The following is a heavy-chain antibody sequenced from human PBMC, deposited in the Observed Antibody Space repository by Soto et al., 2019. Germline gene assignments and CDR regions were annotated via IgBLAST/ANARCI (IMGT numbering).Heavy chain of an antibody. Sequence: QVQLVQSGAEVKKPGASVKVSCKASGYTFTSYGISWVRQAPGQGLEWMGWISAYNGNTNYAQKLQGRVTRTTDTSTSTAYMERRRLRSYDTAVYYCARARLRRPYCGMDVWGQGPTVTVSS. J-gene: IGHJ6*02. CDR3: ARARLRRPYCGMDV. CDR1: GYTFTSYG. D-gene: IGHD3-16*01. V-gene: IGHV1-18*04. CDR2: ISAYNGNT.